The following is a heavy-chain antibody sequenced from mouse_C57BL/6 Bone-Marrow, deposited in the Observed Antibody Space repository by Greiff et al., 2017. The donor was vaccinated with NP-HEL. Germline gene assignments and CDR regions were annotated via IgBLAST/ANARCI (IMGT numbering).Heavy chain of an antibody. J-gene: IGHJ3*01. CDR1: GFTFSSYG. V-gene: IGHV5-6*01. CDR3: AREGGYWDWFAY. Sequence: EVKLMESGGDLVKPGGSLKLSCAASGFTFSSYGMSWVRQTPDKRLEWVATISSGVSYTYYPDSVKGRFTISRDNAKNTLYLQMSSLKSEDTAMYYCAREGGYWDWFAYWGQGTLVTVSA. CDR2: ISSGVSYT. D-gene: IGHD4-1*01.